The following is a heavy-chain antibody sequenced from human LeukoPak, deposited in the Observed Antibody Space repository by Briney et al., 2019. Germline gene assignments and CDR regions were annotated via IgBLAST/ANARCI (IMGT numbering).Heavy chain of an antibody. V-gene: IGHV4-34*01. J-gene: IGHJ3*02. CDR2: INHSGST. CDR3: AGGSRGYDAFDI. D-gene: IGHD1-1*01. Sequence: SETLSLTCAVYGGSFSGYYWSWIRQPPGKGLEWVGEINHSGSTNYNPSLKSRVTISVDTSKNQFSLKLSSVTAADTAVYYCAGGSRGYDAFDIWGQGTMVTVSS. CDR1: GGSFSGYY.